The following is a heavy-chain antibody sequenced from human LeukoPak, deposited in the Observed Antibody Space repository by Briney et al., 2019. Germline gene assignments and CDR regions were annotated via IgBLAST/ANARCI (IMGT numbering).Heavy chain of an antibody. V-gene: IGHV4-61*02. CDR2: IYTSGST. Sequence: PSQTLSLTCTVSGGSISSGSYYWSWIRQPAGKGLEWIGRIYTSGSTNYNPSLKSRVTISVDTSKNQFSLKLSSVTAADTAVYYCARGPSYGSGSYYPYYYYYYYVDVWGKGTTVTVFS. J-gene: IGHJ6*03. CDR1: GGSISSGSYY. CDR3: ARGPSYGSGSYYPYYYYYYYVDV. D-gene: IGHD3-10*01.